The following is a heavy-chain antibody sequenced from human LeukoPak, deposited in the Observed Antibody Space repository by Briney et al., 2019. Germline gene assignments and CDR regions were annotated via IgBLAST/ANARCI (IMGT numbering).Heavy chain of an antibody. CDR3: ARQSGTYWGLDY. D-gene: IGHD1-26*01. J-gene: IGHJ4*02. CDR2: MNVKTGAT. V-gene: IGHV1-2*02. Sequence: ASVKVSCKASGYTFTHYYIHWVRQAPGHGLEWLGWMNVKTGATSSAQRFPGRFTMTRDTSIGTASMEFSSLTSDDTAVYYCARQSGTYWGLDYGGQGTLVTVSS. CDR1: GYTFTHYY.